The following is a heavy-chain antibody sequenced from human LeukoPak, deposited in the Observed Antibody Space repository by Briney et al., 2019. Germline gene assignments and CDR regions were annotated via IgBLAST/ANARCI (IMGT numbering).Heavy chain of an antibody. CDR3: TRGGDYEGPNYFDY. D-gene: IGHD3-22*01. J-gene: IGHJ4*02. Sequence: ASVKVSCKASGYXFTGYYMHWLRQAPGQGLGWMGWIIPNSGATNYAQKFQGRVSMTRDTSISTAYMELSSLRSDDTAVYYCTRGGDYEGPNYFDYWGQGTLVTVSS. CDR2: IIPNSGAT. V-gene: IGHV1-2*02. CDR1: GYXFTGYY.